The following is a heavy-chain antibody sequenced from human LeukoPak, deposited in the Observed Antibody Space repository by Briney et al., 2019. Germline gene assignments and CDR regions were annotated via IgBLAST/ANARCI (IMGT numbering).Heavy chain of an antibody. Sequence: SETLSLTCTVSGGSISSGGYYWSWIRQHPGKGLEWIGYIYYSGSTYYNPSLKSRVTISVDTSKNQFSLKLSSVTAADTAVYYCAGEYYYDSSGYYYFDYWGQGTLVTVSS. V-gene: IGHV4-31*03. J-gene: IGHJ4*02. D-gene: IGHD3-22*01. CDR2: IYYSGST. CDR1: GGSISSGGYY. CDR3: AGEYYYDSSGYYYFDY.